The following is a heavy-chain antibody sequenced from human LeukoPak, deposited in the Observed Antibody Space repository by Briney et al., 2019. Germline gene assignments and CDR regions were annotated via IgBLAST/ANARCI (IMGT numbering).Heavy chain of an antibody. CDR3: ASSVGSTDY. CDR2: INHRGST. CDR1: GESLSKYY. J-gene: IGHJ4*02. V-gene: IGHV4-34*01. Sequence: SETLSLTCAVYGESLSKYYWTWIRQSPGKGLEWIGEINHRGSTNHNPSLKSRVTLSVDTSKHQFSLKLTSVTAADAAVYYCASSVGSTDYWGQGTPVTVSS. D-gene: IGHD1-26*01.